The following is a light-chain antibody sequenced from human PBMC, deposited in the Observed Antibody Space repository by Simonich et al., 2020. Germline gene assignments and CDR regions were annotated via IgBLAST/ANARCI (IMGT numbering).Light chain of an antibody. Sequence: DIVMTQSPLSLPVTPGEPDSISCRSSPSLLHSNGYNYLDWYLQKPGQSPQLLIYLGSNRASGVPDRCSGSGSGTDFTLKISRVEAEDVGVYYCMQALQTPWTFGQGTKVEIK. CDR1: PSLLHSNGYNY. CDR3: MQALQTPWT. V-gene: IGKV2-28*01. CDR2: LGS. J-gene: IGKJ1*01.